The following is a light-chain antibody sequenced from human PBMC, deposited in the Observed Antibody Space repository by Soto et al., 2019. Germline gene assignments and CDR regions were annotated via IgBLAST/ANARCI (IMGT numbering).Light chain of an antibody. J-gene: IGKJ1*01. Sequence: DIEMTHSPSTLSASLVDRVTITCRASQSISTWLAWYQQKPGKAPKLLIYKAANLADEVPSRFAGSGSGTDFTLTITRLQPDDFATYYCQHYNSFSRTFGQGTKVDIK. CDR3: QHYNSFSRT. CDR1: QSISTW. V-gene: IGKV1-5*03. CDR2: KAA.